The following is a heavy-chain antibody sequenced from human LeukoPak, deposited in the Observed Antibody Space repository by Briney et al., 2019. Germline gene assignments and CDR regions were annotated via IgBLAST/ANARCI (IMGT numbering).Heavy chain of an antibody. CDR2: ISNSGSDI. J-gene: IGHJ6*02. CDR3: ARSYRATPGIVDV. V-gene: IGHV3-11*01. CDR1: DFTLSDYY. Sequence: GRSLRLSCAASDFTLSDYYMTWIRQAPGKGLEWLSYISNSGSDIYSADSVKGRFTISRDNAKNSLYLQMNSLRAEDTAVYFCARSYRATPGIVDVWGQGTTVTVSS. D-gene: IGHD6-13*01.